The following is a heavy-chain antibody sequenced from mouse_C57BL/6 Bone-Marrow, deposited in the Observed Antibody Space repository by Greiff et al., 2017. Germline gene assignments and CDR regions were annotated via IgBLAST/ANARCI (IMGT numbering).Heavy chain of an antibody. CDR3: TSGSSYYYAMDY. D-gene: IGHD1-1*01. Sequence: EVQLQESGGGLVQPGGSMKLSCAASGFTFSDAWMDWVRQSPEKGLEWVAEIRNKANNHATYYAESVKGRFTISRDDSKSSVYLQMNSLRAEDTGIYYCTSGSSYYYAMDYWGQGTSVTVSS. CDR1: GFTFSDAW. J-gene: IGHJ4*01. CDR2: IRNKANNHAT. V-gene: IGHV6-6*01.